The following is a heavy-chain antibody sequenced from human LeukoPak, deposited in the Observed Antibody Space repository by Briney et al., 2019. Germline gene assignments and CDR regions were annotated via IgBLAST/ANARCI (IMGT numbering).Heavy chain of an antibody. D-gene: IGHD5-12*01. V-gene: IGHV3-7*01. CDR2: MKQDGSEK. CDR1: GINFRGYW. Sequence: PGGSLRLSCAVSGINFRGYWMAWVRQAPGKGLEWVANMKQDGSEKYYVDSVKGRFTISRENAKNPLYLEMNSLRVEDTAVYYCARDLGHTGYDLYDYWGQGTLVTVSS. CDR3: ARDLGHTGYDLYDY. J-gene: IGHJ4*02.